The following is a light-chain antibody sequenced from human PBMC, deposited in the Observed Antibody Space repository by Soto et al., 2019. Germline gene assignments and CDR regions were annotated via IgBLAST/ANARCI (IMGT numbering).Light chain of an antibody. J-gene: IGLJ1*01. V-gene: IGLV2-23*01. CDR1: SSDVGGYNL. CDR2: EGT. CDR3: SSYTSSSIYV. Sequence: SALTHPASVSGSPGQSITVSCAGTSSDVGGYNLVSWYQQHPGKAPKLIIYEGTERPSGISPRFSGSKSGNTASLTISGLQAEDEADYYCSSYTSSSIYVFGSGTKVTVL.